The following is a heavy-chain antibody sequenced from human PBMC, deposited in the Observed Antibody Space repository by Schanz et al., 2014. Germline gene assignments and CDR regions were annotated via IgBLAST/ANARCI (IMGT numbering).Heavy chain of an antibody. D-gene: IGHD3-10*01. CDR3: ARIGGSVFDY. J-gene: IGHJ4*02. CDR2: ISDSGDTA. CDR1: GFTFDKYA. V-gene: IGHV3-23*04. Sequence: EVQLVESGGGLVQPGKSLRLSCAASGFTFDKYAMHWVRQAPGKGLEWVSLISDSGDTAYYADSVKGRFTISRDNFKGALYLQMNSLRAEDTAVYYCARIGGSVFDYWAQGTLVTVSS.